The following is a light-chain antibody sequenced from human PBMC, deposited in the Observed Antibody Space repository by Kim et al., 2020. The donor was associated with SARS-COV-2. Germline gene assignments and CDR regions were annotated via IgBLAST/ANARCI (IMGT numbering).Light chain of an antibody. CDR2: QDS. V-gene: IGLV3-1*01. J-gene: IGLJ2*01. CDR1: KLGDKY. Sequence: VSPGQTASITCSGDKLGDKYACWYQQKPGQSPVLVIYQDSKRPSGIPERFSGSNSGNTATLTISGTQAMDEAVYYCQAWDSSTAVFGGGTQLTVL. CDR3: QAWDSSTAV.